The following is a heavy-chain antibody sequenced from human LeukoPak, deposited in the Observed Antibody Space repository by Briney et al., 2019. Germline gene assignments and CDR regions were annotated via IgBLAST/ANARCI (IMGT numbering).Heavy chain of an antibody. Sequence: ASVKVSCKASGYTFTGYYMHWVRQAPGQGLEWMGWINPNSGGTNYAQKFQGRVTMTRDTSISTAYMELSRLRSDDTAMYYCARYSGYCSSTSCYTVAAFDIWGQGTMVTVSS. D-gene: IGHD2-2*02. CDR3: ARYSGYCSSTSCYTVAAFDI. V-gene: IGHV1-2*02. CDR1: GYTFTGYY. J-gene: IGHJ3*02. CDR2: INPNSGGT.